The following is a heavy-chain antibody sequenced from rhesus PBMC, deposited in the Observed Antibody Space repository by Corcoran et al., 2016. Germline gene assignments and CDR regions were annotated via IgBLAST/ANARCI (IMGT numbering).Heavy chain of an antibody. V-gene: IGHV4-65*01. CDR1: GGSVSSSNW. Sequence: QVQLQESGPGLVKPSETLSLTCAVPGGSVSSSNWRTWIRQPPGKGLEWIGYISGSSGSTYYNPSLRSRVTFSTDTSKNQFSLKLTSVTAADTAVYYCARDYGSKGWGQGVLVTVSS. J-gene: IGHJ4*01. CDR2: ISGSSGST. D-gene: IGHD4-29*01. CDR3: ARDYGSKG.